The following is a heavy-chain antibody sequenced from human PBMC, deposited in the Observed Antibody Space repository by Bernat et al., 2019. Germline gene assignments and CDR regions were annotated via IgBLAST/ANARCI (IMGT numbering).Heavy chain of an antibody. CDR1: GGSISSYS. Sequence: QVQLQESGPGLVKPSETLSLTCTVSGGSISSYSWSWIRQPPVKGLEWIGYIYYSGSTNYNPSLKSRVTISVDTSKNQFSLKLSSVTAADTAVYYCAGTIAVAADYYYGMDVWGQGTTVTVSS. CDR3: AGTIAVAADYYYGMDV. J-gene: IGHJ6*02. CDR2: IYYSGST. V-gene: IGHV4-59*01. D-gene: IGHD6-19*01.